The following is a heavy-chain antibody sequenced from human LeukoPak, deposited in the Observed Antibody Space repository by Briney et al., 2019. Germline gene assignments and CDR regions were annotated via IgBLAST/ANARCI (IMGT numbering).Heavy chain of an antibody. CDR1: GFTFSSYA. Sequence: GGSLRLSCAASGFTFSSYAMHWVRQAPGKGLEWVAVISYDGSNKYYADSVKGRFTISRDNSKNTLYLQMNSLRAEDTAVYYCARDRQGYDILTGYAYWGQGTLVTVSS. CDR3: ARDRQGYDILTGYAY. CDR2: ISYDGSNK. J-gene: IGHJ4*02. D-gene: IGHD3-9*01. V-gene: IGHV3-30-3*01.